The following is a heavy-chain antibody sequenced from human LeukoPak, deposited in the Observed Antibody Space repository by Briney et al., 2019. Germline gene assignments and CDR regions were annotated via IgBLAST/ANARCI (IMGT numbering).Heavy chain of an antibody. CDR3: ARDLGEYYFDY. Sequence: GGSLRLSCAASGFTFSDYYMNWVRQAPGKGLEWVSSISSSSSYIYYADSVKGRFTISRDNAKNSLYLQMNSLRAEDTAVYYCARDLGEYYFDYWGQGTLVTVSS. J-gene: IGHJ4*02. CDR1: GFTFSDYY. D-gene: IGHD3-16*01. CDR2: ISSSSSYI. V-gene: IGHV3-21*01.